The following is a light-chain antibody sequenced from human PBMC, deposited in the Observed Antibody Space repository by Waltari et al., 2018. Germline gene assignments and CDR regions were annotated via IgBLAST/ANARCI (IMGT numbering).Light chain of an antibody. CDR3: QQYDTFSAT. V-gene: IGKV1-5*03. Sequence: DIQMTQSPSTLSASVGDRVTISCRASESISSWLAWYQQRPGKAPRLLIYKASRLESGVPSRFSGSGSGTEFTLTITRLQPDDFATYYCQQYDTFSATVGPGTTVEI. CDR1: ESISSW. CDR2: KAS. J-gene: IGKJ1*01.